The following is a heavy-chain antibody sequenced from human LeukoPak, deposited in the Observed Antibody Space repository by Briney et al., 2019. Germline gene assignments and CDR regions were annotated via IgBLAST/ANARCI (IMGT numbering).Heavy chain of an antibody. V-gene: IGHV4-39*01. CDR2: IYYSGST. CDR3: ARRGAVAAVIDY. Sequence: SETLSLTSTVSGGSISSSSYYWGWIRQPPGKGLEWIGSIYYSGSTYYNPSLKSRVTISVDTSKNQFSLKLSSVTAADTAVYYCARRGAVAAVIDYWGQGTLVTVSS. CDR1: GGSISSSSYY. D-gene: IGHD6-13*01. J-gene: IGHJ4*02.